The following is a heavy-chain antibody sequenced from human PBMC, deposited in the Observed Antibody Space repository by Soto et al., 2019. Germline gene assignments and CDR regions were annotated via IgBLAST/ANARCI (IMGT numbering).Heavy chain of an antibody. Sequence: PSETLSLTGTVSGVSINNYYCTWIRQPPGKRLEWIGAIYYTGITTYNPSLRSRVTFSVDTPKNQFSLSLTSVTAADTAVYFCAKVVSGGNLDYWGQGTLFTVSS. D-gene: IGHD6-25*01. V-gene: IGHV4-59*01. CDR1: GVSINNYY. CDR2: IYYTGIT. J-gene: IGHJ4*02. CDR3: AKVVSGGNLDY.